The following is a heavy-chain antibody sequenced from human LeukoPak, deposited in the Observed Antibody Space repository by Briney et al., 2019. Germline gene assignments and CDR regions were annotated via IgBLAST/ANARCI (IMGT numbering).Heavy chain of an antibody. CDR1: GYTFTSYG. D-gene: IGHD6-6*01. CDR2: ISAYNGNT. J-gene: IGHJ4*02. Sequence: AASVKVSCXASGYTFTSYGISWVRQAPGQGLEWMGWISAYNGNTNYAQKLQGRVTMTTDTSTSTAYMELRSLRSDDTAVYYCARDLVFGSSSSGEYFDYWGQGTLVTVSS. V-gene: IGHV1-18*01. CDR3: ARDLVFGSSSSGEYFDY.